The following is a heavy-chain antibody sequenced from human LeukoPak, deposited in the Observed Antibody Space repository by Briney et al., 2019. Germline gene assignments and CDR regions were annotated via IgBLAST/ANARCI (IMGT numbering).Heavy chain of an antibody. Sequence: GASVKVSCKASGYTFTSYDINWVRQATGQGLEWMGWMNPNSGNTGYAQKFQGRVTMTRNTSISTAYMELSSLRSEDTAVYYCAGGDTVVRGIYYFDCGGQGTLVTVSS. J-gene: IGHJ4*02. CDR1: GYTFTSYD. CDR3: AGGDTVVRGIYYFDC. V-gene: IGHV1-8*01. D-gene: IGHD3-10*01. CDR2: MNPNSGNT.